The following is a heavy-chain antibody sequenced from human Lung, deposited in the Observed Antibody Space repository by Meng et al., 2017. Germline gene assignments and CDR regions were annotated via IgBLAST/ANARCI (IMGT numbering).Heavy chain of an antibody. CDR1: GLTFSSHW. D-gene: IGHD5/OR15-5a*01. Sequence: VPVVDAAGGGAHAGGSLRLSGAAAGLTFSSHWMYWVRQAPGKGLVWVSRIEEDGRGTRYADSVQGRFSIFRANGKITLSLQMNSLGAEDTAVYFCARGGVSTDYWGQGTLVTVSS. CDR3: ARGGVSTDY. J-gene: IGHJ4*02. CDR2: IEEDGRGT. V-gene: IGHV3-74*01.